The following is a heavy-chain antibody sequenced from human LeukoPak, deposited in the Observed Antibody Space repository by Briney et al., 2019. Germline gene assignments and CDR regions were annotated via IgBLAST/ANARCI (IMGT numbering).Heavy chain of an antibody. Sequence: GGSLRLSCAASGFTFSSYAMSWVRQAPGKGLEWVSAISGSGGSTYYADSVKGRFTISRDNSKNTPYLQMNSLRAEDTAVYYCAKGIDYGDYVLAYWGQGTLVTVSS. V-gene: IGHV3-23*01. D-gene: IGHD4-17*01. J-gene: IGHJ4*02. CDR1: GFTFSSYA. CDR2: ISGSGGST. CDR3: AKGIDYGDYVLAY.